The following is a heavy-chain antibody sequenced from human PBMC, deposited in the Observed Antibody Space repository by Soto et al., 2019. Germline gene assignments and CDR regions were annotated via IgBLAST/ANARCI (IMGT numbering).Heavy chain of an antibody. J-gene: IGHJ4*02. Sequence: QVQLVESGGGVVQPGRSLRLSCAASGFTFSSYGMHWVRQAPGKGLEWVAVISYDGSNKYYADSVKGRFTISRDNSKNTLYLQMNSLRAEDTAVYYCAKDQSLRWSSCLPPDYWGQGTLVTVSS. CDR2: ISYDGSNK. V-gene: IGHV3-30*18. CDR3: AKDQSLRWSSCLPPDY. CDR1: GFTFSSYG. D-gene: IGHD1-26*01.